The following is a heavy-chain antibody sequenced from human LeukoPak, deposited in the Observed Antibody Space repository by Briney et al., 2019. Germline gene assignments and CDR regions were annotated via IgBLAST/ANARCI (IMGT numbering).Heavy chain of an antibody. Sequence: ASVKVSCKASGYTFTSCYMHWVRQAPGQGLEWMGIINPSGGSTSYAQKFQGRVTMTRDMSTSTVYMELSSLRSEDTAVYYCARDRESVTTYASWFDPWGQGTLVTVSS. V-gene: IGHV1-46*01. CDR2: INPSGGST. CDR3: ARDRESVTTYASWFDP. J-gene: IGHJ5*02. CDR1: GYTFTSCY. D-gene: IGHD4-17*01.